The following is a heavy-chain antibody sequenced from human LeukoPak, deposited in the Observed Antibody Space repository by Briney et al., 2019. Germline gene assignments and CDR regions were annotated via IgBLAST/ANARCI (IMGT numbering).Heavy chain of an antibody. Sequence: ASVKVSCKASGYTFTSYGISWVRQAPGQGLEWMGWISAYNGNTNYAQKLQGRVTMTTDTSTSTAYMELRSLRSDDTAVYYCARTNLVPYYYGSGSWGWFDYWGQGTLVTVSS. J-gene: IGHJ4*02. CDR1: GYTFTSYG. CDR2: ISAYNGNT. V-gene: IGHV1-18*01. D-gene: IGHD3-10*01. CDR3: ARTNLVPYYYGSGSWGWFDY.